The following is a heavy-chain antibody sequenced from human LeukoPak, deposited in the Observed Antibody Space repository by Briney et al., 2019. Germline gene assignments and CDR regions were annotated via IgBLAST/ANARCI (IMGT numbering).Heavy chain of an antibody. V-gene: IGHV3-9*01. CDR3: ARPLDYGDYGYFDY. Sequence: GGSLRLSCAASGFTFDDYAMHWVRQAPGKGLEWVSGISWNSGSIGYADSVKGRFTTSRDNAKNSLYLQMNSLRAEDTAVYYCARPLDYGDYGYFDYWGQGTLVTVSS. D-gene: IGHD4-17*01. CDR1: GFTFDDYA. CDR2: ISWNSGSI. J-gene: IGHJ4*02.